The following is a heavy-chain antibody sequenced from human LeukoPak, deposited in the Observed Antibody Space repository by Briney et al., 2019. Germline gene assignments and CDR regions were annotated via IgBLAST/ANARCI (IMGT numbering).Heavy chain of an antibody. J-gene: IGHJ4*02. CDR1: GYTFTGYY. CDR3: ARGYSSGISQN. CDR2: INPNSGGT. V-gene: IGHV1-2*06. Sequence: ASVKVSCXASGYTFTGYYMHWVRLAPGQGLEWMGRINPNSGGTNYAQKFQGRVTTTRDTSISTAYMELSRLRSDDTAVYYCARGYSSGISQNWGQGTLVTASS. D-gene: IGHD6-19*01.